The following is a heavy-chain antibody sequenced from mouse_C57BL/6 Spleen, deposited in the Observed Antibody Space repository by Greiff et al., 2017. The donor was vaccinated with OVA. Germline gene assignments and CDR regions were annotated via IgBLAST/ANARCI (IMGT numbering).Heavy chain of an antibody. CDR3: ARGGLGGFDY. CDR2: ISSGGSYT. D-gene: IGHD2-4*01. V-gene: IGHV5-6*01. J-gene: IGHJ2*01. Sequence: EVMLVESGGDLVKPGGSLKLSCAASGFTFSSYGMSWVRQTPDKRLEWVATISSGGSYTYYPDSVKGRFTISRDNAKNTLYLQMSSLKSEDTAMYYCARGGLGGFDYWGQGTTLTVSS. CDR1: GFTFSSYG.